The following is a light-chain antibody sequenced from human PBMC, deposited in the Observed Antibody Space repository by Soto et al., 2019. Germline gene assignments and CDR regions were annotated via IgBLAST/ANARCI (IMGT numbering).Light chain of an antibody. Sequence: DLQMTQSPSSLSASVGDRVTITCQASQDITNDLNWYQQKPGKAPKVLIYEASNLETGVPSRFRGSGSGTDFTFTISSLQPEDIATYFCQQYDNGPLTFGGGTKVEIK. CDR3: QQYDNGPLT. CDR1: QDITND. J-gene: IGKJ4*01. V-gene: IGKV1-33*01. CDR2: EAS.